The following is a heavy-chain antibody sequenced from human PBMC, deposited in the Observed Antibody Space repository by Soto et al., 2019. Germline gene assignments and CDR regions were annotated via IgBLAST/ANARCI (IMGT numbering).Heavy chain of an antibody. CDR1: GGSISSYY. V-gene: IGHV4-59*01. Sequence: SETLSLTCTVSGGSISSYYWSWIRQPPGKGLECIGYIYYSGSTNYNPSLKSRVTISVDTSKNQFSLKLSSVTAADTAVYYCARVHYDILTGYYRGAYYYMDVWGKGTTVTVSS. CDR3: ARVHYDILTGYYRGAYYYMDV. J-gene: IGHJ6*03. D-gene: IGHD3-9*01. CDR2: IYYSGST.